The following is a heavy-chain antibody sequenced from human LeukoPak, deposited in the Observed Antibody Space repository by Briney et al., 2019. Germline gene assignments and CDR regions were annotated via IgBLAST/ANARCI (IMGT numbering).Heavy chain of an antibody. J-gene: IGHJ4*02. V-gene: IGHV1-69*04. CDR2: IIPILGVA. Sequence: ASVKVSCKASGGTFSSYAISWVRQAPGQGLEWMGRIIPILGVANYAQKFQGRVTITADKSTSTAYMELSSLRSEDTAVYYCASYGDYVVSLNFPFDYWGQGTLVTVSS. D-gene: IGHD4-17*01. CDR1: GGTFSSYA. CDR3: ASYGDYVVSLNFPFDY.